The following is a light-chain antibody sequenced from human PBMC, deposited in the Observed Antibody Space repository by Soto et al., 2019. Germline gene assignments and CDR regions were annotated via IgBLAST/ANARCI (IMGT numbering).Light chain of an antibody. Sequence: DIQMTQSPSILSASVGDRVTITCRASQSISSWLAWYQQKPGKAPKLLIYKASSLESGVPSRFSGSGSGPEFTLTISSLQPDDFATYYCQQYNSYLLTFGGGTKVEIK. V-gene: IGKV1-5*03. CDR3: QQYNSYLLT. CDR2: KAS. J-gene: IGKJ4*01. CDR1: QSISSW.